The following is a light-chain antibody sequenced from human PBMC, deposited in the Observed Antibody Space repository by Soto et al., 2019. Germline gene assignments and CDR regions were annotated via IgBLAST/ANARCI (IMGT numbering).Light chain of an antibody. Sequence: DIQMTQSPSTLSASVGDRVTITYRASQSISSWLAWYQQKPGKAPKLLIYEASNLESGGPSRFSCSGSGTEFTLTISSLQPDDFANYYCQQSNHYPWTFGQGTKVDIK. V-gene: IGKV1-5*03. CDR1: QSISSW. CDR3: QQSNHYPWT. J-gene: IGKJ1*01. CDR2: EAS.